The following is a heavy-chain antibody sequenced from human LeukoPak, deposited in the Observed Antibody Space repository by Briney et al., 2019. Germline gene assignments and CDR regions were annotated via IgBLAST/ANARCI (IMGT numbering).Heavy chain of an antibody. J-gene: IGHJ4*02. CDR1: GYTFTSYY. CDR2: INPSGGST. Sequence: ASVKVSCKASGYTFTSYYMHWVRQAPGQGLEWMGIINPSGGSTSYAQKFQGRVTMTRDTSTSTVYMELSSLRSEDTAVYYCARDPLRYSSSWYYFDYWGQGTLVTASS. V-gene: IGHV1-46*01. D-gene: IGHD6-13*01. CDR3: ARDPLRYSSSWYYFDY.